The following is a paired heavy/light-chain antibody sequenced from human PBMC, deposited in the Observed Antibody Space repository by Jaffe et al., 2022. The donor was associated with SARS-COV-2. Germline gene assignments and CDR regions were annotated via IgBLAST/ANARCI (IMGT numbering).Light chain of an antibody. CDR1: SSNIGNNY. V-gene: IGLV1-51*01. CDR3: GTWDNSLSTGV. Sequence: SVLTQPPSVSAAPGQKVTISCSGSSSNIGNNYVSWYQQLPGTAPKLLIFDNDKRPSGIPDRFSGSKSDTSATLGITGLQTGDEADYFCGTWDNSLSTGVFGGGTKLTVL. J-gene: IGLJ3*02. CDR2: DND.
Heavy chain of an antibody. D-gene: IGHD4-17*01. V-gene: IGHV5-10-1*03. CDR3: GRVRYGDPSYGIDV. CDR1: GNSFTNYW. J-gene: IGHJ6*02. Sequence: EVQLVQSGAEVKKPGESLRISCQGSGNSFTNYWISWVRQMPGKGLEWMGRIDPSDSFTNYNPSLQGHVTISADRSSSTASLQWSSLKASDTALYFCGRVRYGDPSYGIDVWGQGTTVTVTS. CDR2: IDPSDSFT.